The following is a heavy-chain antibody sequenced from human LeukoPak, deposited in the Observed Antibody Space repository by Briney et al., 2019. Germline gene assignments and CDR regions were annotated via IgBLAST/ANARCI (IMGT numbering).Heavy chain of an antibody. Sequence: GGSLRLSCAASGFTFSSYAMSWVRQAPGKGLEWVSAISGSGGSTHYADSVKGRFTISRDNSKNTLYLQMNSLRAEDTAVYYCAKDLVAVAGTRGPHDWFDPWGQGTLVTVSS. CDR2: ISGSGGST. CDR1: GFTFSSYA. CDR3: AKDLVAVAGTRGPHDWFDP. J-gene: IGHJ5*02. V-gene: IGHV3-23*01. D-gene: IGHD6-19*01.